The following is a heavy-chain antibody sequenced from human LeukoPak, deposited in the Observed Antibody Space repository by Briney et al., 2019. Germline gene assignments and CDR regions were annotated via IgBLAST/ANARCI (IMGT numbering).Heavy chain of an antibody. V-gene: IGHV4-39*01. CDR2: IYYSGST. Sequence: PSETLSLTCTVSGGSISSSSYYWGWIRQPPGKGLEWIGSIYYSGSTYYNPSLKSRVAISVDTSKNQFSLKLSSVTAADTAVYYCATRGQWPSPNDYWGQGTLVTVSS. J-gene: IGHJ4*02. CDR3: ATRGQWPSPNDY. D-gene: IGHD6-19*01. CDR1: GGSISSSSYY.